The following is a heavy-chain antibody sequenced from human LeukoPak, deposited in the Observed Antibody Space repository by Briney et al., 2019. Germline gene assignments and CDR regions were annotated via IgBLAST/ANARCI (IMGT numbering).Heavy chain of an antibody. Sequence: SETLSLTCTVSGVSISSYYWSWIRQPPGKGLEWIGYIYYSGSTNYNPSLKSRVTISVDTSKNQFSLKLSSVTAADTAVYYCARANYIAARPYYFDYWGQGTLVTVSS. V-gene: IGHV4-59*01. D-gene: IGHD6-6*01. CDR2: IYYSGST. CDR3: ARANYIAARPYYFDY. CDR1: GVSISSYY. J-gene: IGHJ4*02.